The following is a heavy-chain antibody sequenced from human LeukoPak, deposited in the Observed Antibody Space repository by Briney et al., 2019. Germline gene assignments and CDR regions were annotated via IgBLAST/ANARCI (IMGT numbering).Heavy chain of an antibody. D-gene: IGHD3-22*01. CDR2: IYYSGST. Sequence: PSETLSLTCTVSGGSISCYYWSWIRQPPGKGLEWIGYIYYSGSTNYNPSLKSRVTISVDTSKNQFSLKLSSVTVADTAVYYCARHYDSSGYWYYFDYWGQGTLATVSS. V-gene: IGHV4-59*08. CDR1: GGSISCYY. J-gene: IGHJ4*02. CDR3: ARHYDSSGYWYYFDY.